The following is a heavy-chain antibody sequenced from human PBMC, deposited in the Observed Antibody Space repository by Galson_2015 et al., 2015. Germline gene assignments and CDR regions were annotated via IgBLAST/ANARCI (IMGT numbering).Heavy chain of an antibody. CDR2: IYYSGST. Sequence: ETLSLTCTVSGGSISSSSYYWGWIRQPPGQGLAWIGSIYYSGSTYYNPSLKSRFTISVATSKNQFSLKLSSVTAADTAAYYCATPLLDVDTAMVPFDYWGQGTLVTVSS. J-gene: IGHJ4*02. CDR3: ATPLLDVDTAMVPFDY. CDR1: GGSISSSSYY. V-gene: IGHV4-39*01. D-gene: IGHD5-18*01.